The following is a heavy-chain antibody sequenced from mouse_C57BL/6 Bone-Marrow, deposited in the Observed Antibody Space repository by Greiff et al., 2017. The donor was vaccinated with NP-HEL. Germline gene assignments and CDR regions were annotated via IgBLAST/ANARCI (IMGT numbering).Heavy chain of an antibody. J-gene: IGHJ3*01. CDR1: GFTFSDYG. CDR2: ISNLAYSI. V-gene: IGHV5-15*01. Sequence: EVKLVESGGGLVQPGGSLKLSCAASGFTFSDYGMAWVRQAPRKGPEWVAFISNLAYSIYYADTVTGRFTISSENAKNTLYLEMSSLRSEDTAMYYCARPSNWAWFAYWGQGTLVTVSA. CDR3: ARPSNWAWFAY. D-gene: IGHD4-1*02.